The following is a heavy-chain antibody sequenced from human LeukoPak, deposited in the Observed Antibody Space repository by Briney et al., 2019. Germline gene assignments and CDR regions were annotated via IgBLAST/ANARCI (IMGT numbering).Heavy chain of an antibody. V-gene: IGHV3-30-3*01. J-gene: IGHJ4*02. CDR1: GFTFSNYD. CDR3: ARGHGGNVDY. Sequence: GGSLRLSCAASGFTFSNYDMHWVRQAPGKGLEWVAVISYDGNNKDFADSVKGRFTISRDDAKNSLYLQMNSLRAEDTAVYYCARGHGGNVDYWGQGTLVTVSS. D-gene: IGHD4-23*01. CDR2: ISYDGNNK.